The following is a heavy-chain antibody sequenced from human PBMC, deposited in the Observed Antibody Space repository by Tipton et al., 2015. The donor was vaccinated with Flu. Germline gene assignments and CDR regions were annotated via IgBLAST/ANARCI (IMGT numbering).Heavy chain of an antibody. CDR3: AKGIVGEAAYFDY. D-gene: IGHD1-26*01. J-gene: IGHJ4*02. V-gene: IGHV3-30*18. CDR2: ISYDGSNK. Sequence: RSLRLSCAASGFTFSSYGMHWVRQAPGKGLEWVAVISYDGSNKYYADSVKGRFTISRDNSKNTLYLQMNSLRAEDTAVYYCAKGIVGEAAYFDYWGQGTLVTVSS. CDR1: GFTFSSYG.